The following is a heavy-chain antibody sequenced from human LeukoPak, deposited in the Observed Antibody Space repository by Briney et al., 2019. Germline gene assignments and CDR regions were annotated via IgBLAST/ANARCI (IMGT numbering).Heavy chain of an antibody. CDR1: GFTFSDYY. V-gene: IGHV3-11*04. CDR3: ARSGHRYDILTGYLFDY. Sequence: PGGSLRLSCAASGFTFSDYYMSWIRQAPGKGLEWVSYISSSSSTIYYADSVKGRFTISRDNAKNSLYLQMNSLRAEDTAVYYCARSGHRYDILTGYLFDYWGQGTLVTVSS. CDR2: ISSSSSTI. D-gene: IGHD3-9*01. J-gene: IGHJ4*02.